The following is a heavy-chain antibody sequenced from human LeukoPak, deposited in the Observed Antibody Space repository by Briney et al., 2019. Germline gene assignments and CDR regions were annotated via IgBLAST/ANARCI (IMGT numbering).Heavy chain of an antibody. J-gene: IGHJ4*02. CDR2: INAGNGNT. Sequence: ASVKVSCKASGYTFTSYAMHWVRQAPGQRLEWMGWINAGNGNTKYSQKFQGRVTITADESTSTAYMELSSLRSEDTAVYYCARGVYVAARRFDYWGQGTLVTVSS. V-gene: IGHV1-3*01. D-gene: IGHD6-6*01. CDR1: GYTFTSYA. CDR3: ARGVYVAARRFDY.